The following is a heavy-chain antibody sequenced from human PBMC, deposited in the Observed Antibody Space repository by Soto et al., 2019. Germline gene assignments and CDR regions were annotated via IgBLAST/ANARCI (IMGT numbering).Heavy chain of an antibody. CDR3: ARGPRKQLWLPFAH. CDR1: GYTFSDYY. V-gene: IGHV1-2*02. J-gene: IGHJ1*01. D-gene: IGHD2-21*01. CDR2: ISPNSGAT. Sequence: QVQLVQSGAEVMEPGASGTVSCKASGYTFSDYYLHWVRQAPGQGLEWMGWISPNSGATEYAPKFQGRVTMTTDTSISTAFLKLASLRPDDTAIYYCARGPRKQLWLPFAHWGQGTLVTVSS.